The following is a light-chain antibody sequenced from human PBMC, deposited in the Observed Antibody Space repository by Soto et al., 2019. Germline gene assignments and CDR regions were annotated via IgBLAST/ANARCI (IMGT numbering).Light chain of an antibody. V-gene: IGKV3-15*01. J-gene: IGKJ1*01. Sequence: TVMTQSPATLSMSPGDRAALSCRASLNVATNMAWYQQKPGQAPRLLIYGASIRATGVPARVTGSGSGTEFTLTSNNLQCGDVAVYYCHQYNTVLRTFCRGTRVEV. CDR2: GAS. CDR1: LNVATN. CDR3: HQYNTVLRT.